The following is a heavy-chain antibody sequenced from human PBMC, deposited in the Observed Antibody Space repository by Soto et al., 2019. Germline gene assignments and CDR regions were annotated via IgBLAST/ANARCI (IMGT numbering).Heavy chain of an antibody. CDR1: GCTFTSYD. CDR3: ASRAGWLVRYYYYYYMDV. Sequence: QVQLVQSGAEVKKPGASVKVSCKASGCTFTSYDINWVRQATGQGLEWMGWMNPNSGNTGYAQKFQGRVTMTRNTSISTAYIELSILRSEDTAVYYCASRAGWLVRYYYYYYMDVWGKGATVSVSS. J-gene: IGHJ6*03. CDR2: MNPNSGNT. V-gene: IGHV1-8*01. D-gene: IGHD6-6*01.